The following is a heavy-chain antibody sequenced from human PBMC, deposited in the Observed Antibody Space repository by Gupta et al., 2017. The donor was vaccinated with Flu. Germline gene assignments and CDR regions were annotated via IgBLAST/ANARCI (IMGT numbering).Heavy chain of an antibody. Sequence: QVQLQESGPGLVKPSQTLSLTCTVSGGSISSGSYYWSWIRQPAGKGLEWIGRIYTSGSTNYNPSLKSRVTISVDTSKNQFSLKLSSVTAADTAVYYCARERSDSSSWSPPGRAFDIWGQGTMVTVSS. D-gene: IGHD6-13*01. V-gene: IGHV4-61*02. J-gene: IGHJ3*02. CDR2: IYTSGST. CDR3: ARERSDSSSWSPPGRAFDI. CDR1: GGSISSGSYY.